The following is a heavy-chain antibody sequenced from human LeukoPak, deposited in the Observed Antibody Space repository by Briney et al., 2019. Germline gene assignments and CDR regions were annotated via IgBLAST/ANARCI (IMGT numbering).Heavy chain of an antibody. CDR3: ARVGRSGWTVDY. V-gene: IGHV3-48*04. J-gene: IGHJ4*02. Sequence: GGSLRLSCAASGFDFSIFSMDWVPQAPGKGLEWVSYISSSSSNIYHADSVKGRFTISRGNAKNSLHLQMNSLRAEDTAVYYCARVGRSGWTVDYWGQGTLVTVSS. D-gene: IGHD6-19*01. CDR2: ISSSSSNI. CDR1: GFDFSIFS.